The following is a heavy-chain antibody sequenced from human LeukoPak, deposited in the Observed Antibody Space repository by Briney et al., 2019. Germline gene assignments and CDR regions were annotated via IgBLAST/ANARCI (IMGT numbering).Heavy chain of an antibody. CDR3: ARVDGTVAGNPFDY. J-gene: IGHJ4*02. D-gene: IGHD6-19*01. V-gene: IGHV1-2*04. Sequence: GASVKVSCKASGYTFTGYYMHWVRQAPGQGLEWMGWINPNSGGTNYAQKFQGWVTMTWDTSISTAYMELSRLRSDDTAVYYCARVDGTVAGNPFDYWGQGTLVTVSS. CDR1: GYTFTGYY. CDR2: INPNSGGT.